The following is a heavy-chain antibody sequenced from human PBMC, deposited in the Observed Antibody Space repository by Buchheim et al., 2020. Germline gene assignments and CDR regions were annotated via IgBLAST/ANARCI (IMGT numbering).Heavy chain of an antibody. CDR3: ARGIVVVTAIGYYYGMDV. CDR1: GGTFSSYA. V-gene: IGHV1-69*01. CDR2: IIPIFGTA. Sequence: QVQLVQSGAEVKKPGSSVKVSCKAFGGTFSSYAISWVRQAPGQGLEWMGGIIPIFGTANYAQKFQGRVTITADESTSTAYMELSSLRSKDTAVYYCARGIVVVTAIGYYYGMDVWGQGTT. D-gene: IGHD2-21*02. J-gene: IGHJ6*02.